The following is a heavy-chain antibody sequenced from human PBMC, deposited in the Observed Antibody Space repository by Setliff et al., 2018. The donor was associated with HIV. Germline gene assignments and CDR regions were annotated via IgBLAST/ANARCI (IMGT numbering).Heavy chain of an antibody. CDR1: GYTFTSYD. CDR2: INPNSGNT. J-gene: IGHJ3*02. Sequence: ASVKVSCKASGYTFTSYDINWVRQATGQGLEWMGWINPNSGNTGYAQEFQGRVAMTRDTSINTVYMELSSLRSEDTAVYYCARRIAFDIWGQGTMVTVSS. CDR3: ARRIAFDI. V-gene: IGHV1-8*02.